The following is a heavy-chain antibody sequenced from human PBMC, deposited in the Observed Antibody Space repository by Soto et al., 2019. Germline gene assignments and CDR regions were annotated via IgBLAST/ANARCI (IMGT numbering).Heavy chain of an antibody. CDR3: ARGLEYYDYIWGSYRRKAFYFDY. Sequence: QVQLQQWGAGLLKPSETLSLTCAVYGGSFSGYYWSWIRQPPGKGLEWIGEINHSGSTNYNPSLKSRVPISVDTSKNQFSLKLSSVTAADTAVYYCARGLEYYDYIWGSYRRKAFYFDYWGQGTLVTVSS. D-gene: IGHD3-16*02. J-gene: IGHJ4*02. CDR1: GGSFSGYY. V-gene: IGHV4-34*01. CDR2: INHSGST.